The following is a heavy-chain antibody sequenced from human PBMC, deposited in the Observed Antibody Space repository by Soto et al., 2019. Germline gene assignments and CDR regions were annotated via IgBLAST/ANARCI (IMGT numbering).Heavy chain of an antibody. J-gene: IGHJ5*01. CDR1: GFTFCVYT. Sequence: PGWSLRLYCAASGFTFCVYTTQWVRQAPGRWLECVAVISYNGRDEYYEDSVKGRFTISRDNSQNKLYLQMNSLRLEETAVFYCATGHRGLTVIPAVITDPYWFDPWGQGDLVTVS. V-gene: IGHV3-30*04. CDR2: ISYNGRDE. D-gene: IGHD2-21*01. CDR3: ATGHRGLTVIPAVITDPYWFDP.